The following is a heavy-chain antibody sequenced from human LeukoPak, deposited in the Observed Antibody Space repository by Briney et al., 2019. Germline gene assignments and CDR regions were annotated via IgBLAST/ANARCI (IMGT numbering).Heavy chain of an antibody. CDR3: AIDYGSGSYYIPGDY. V-gene: IGHV4-39*01. D-gene: IGHD3-10*01. Sequence: SETLSLTCTVSGGSISSYYWGWIRQPPGKGLEWIGSIYYSGSTYYNPSLKSRVTISVDTSKNQFSLKLSSVTAADTAVYYCAIDYGSGSYYIPGDYWGQGTLVTVSS. J-gene: IGHJ4*02. CDR2: IYYSGST. CDR1: GGSISSYY.